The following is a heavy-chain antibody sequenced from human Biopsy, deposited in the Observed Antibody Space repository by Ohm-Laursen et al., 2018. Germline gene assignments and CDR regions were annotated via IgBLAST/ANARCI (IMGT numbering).Heavy chain of an antibody. CDR3: ARDRGYYSDRTVPGYFDL. CDR2: IYYTGST. J-gene: IGHJ2*01. V-gene: IGHV4-4*07. Sequence: GTLSLTCTVSGGFISTYYWNWIRQPAGKALEWIGRIYYTGSTDYNPSLQSRVTISVDTSKNHFSLRLRSVTPADTAIYYCARDRGYYSDRTVPGYFDLWGRGTLVTVSS. CDR1: GGFISTYY. D-gene: IGHD3-22*01.